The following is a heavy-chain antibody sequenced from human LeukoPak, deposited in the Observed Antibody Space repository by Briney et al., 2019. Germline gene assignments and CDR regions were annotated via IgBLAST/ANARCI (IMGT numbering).Heavy chain of an antibody. J-gene: IGHJ4*02. Sequence: GGSLRLSCAASGFTFSSYGMRWVRQAPGKGLEWVAVIWYDGSNKYYADSVKGRFTISRDNSKNTLYLQMNSLRAEDTAVYYCAKPGYGDYFDYWGQGTLVTVSS. CDR2: IWYDGSNK. V-gene: IGHV3-33*06. CDR3: AKPGYGDYFDY. D-gene: IGHD4-17*01. CDR1: GFTFSSYG.